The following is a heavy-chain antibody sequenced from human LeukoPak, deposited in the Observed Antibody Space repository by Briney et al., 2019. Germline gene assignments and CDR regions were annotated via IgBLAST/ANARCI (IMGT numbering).Heavy chain of an antibody. CDR2: INHSGGST. D-gene: IGHD3-22*01. Sequence: ASVKVSCKASAYTFTNYYLHWVRQAPGQGLEWMGIINHSGGSTSYAQKFQGRVTMTRDTSTSTVYMELSSLRSEDTAVYYCAREGSSGQLLWGQGSMVTVSS. J-gene: IGHJ3*01. V-gene: IGHV1-46*01. CDR3: AREGSSGQLL. CDR1: AYTFTNYY.